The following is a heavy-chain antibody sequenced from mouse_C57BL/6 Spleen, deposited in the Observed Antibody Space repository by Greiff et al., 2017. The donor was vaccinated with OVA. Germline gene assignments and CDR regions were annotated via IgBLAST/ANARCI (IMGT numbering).Heavy chain of an antibody. V-gene: IGHV14-4*01. CDR3: TGLRPFAY. CDR1: GFNIKDDY. Sequence: EVQRVESGAELVRPGASVKLSCTASGFNIKDDYMHWVKQRPEQGLEWIGWIDPENGDTEYASKFQGKATITADTSSNTAYLQLSSLTSEDTAVYYCTGLRPFAYWGQGTLVTVSA. J-gene: IGHJ3*01. CDR2: IDPENGDT. D-gene: IGHD2-4*01.